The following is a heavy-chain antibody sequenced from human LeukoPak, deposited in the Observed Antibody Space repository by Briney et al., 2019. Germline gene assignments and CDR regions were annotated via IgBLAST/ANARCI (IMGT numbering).Heavy chain of an antibody. CDR1: GGSVSSYY. V-gene: IGHV4-59*08. Sequence: SETLSPTCRVSGGSVSSYYWSWIRQPPGKGLEWIGYVYYTGSTNYNPSLKSRVTMFEDKSKNQFSLRLYSVTVADTAVYYCARHFAYSSSSFFDYWGQGSLVTVSS. CDR2: VYYTGST. D-gene: IGHD6-6*01. CDR3: ARHFAYSSSSFFDY. J-gene: IGHJ4*02.